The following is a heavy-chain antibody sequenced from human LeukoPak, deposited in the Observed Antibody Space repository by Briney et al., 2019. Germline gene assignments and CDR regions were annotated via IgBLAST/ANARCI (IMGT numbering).Heavy chain of an antibody. Sequence: PGGSLRLSCAASGFTFSSYEMNWVRQAPGKGLEWVPYISSSGSTIYYADSVKGRFTISRDNAKKSLYLQMNSLRAEDTAVYYCARGSYRPIDYWGQGTLVTVSS. V-gene: IGHV3-48*03. CDR1: GFTFSSYE. CDR3: ARGSYRPIDY. J-gene: IGHJ4*02. D-gene: IGHD3-16*02. CDR2: ISSSGSTI.